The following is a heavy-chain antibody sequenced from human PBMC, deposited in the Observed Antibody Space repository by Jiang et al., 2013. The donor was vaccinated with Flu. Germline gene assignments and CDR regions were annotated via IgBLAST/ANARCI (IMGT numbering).Heavy chain of an antibody. CDR1: GASISSYY. CDR3: ARWDHGGIVS. V-gene: IGHV4-4*07. J-gene: IGHJ5*02. CDR2: IYNNGRST. D-gene: IGHD3-16*01. Sequence: PGLVKPSETLSLTCAVSGASISSYYWSWIRQPAGKGLEWIGRIYNNGRSTDYSPSLKSRVTMSVDTSKSHLSLKLNSVTAADTAVYYCARWDHGGIVSWGQGTLVTVSS.